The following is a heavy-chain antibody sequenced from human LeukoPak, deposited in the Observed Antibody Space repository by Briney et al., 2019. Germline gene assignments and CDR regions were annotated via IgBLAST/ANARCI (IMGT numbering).Heavy chain of an antibody. V-gene: IGHV4-59*08. CDR3: ARSWYNGNYHGAFNM. Sequence: SETLSLTCTVSGGSISGYYWSWIRQPPGKGLEWIGYIYCSGSTNYNPSLKSRVTISVDTSKNHFSLRLSSVTAADTAVYYCARSWYNGNYHGAFNMWDEGTMVTVTS. J-gene: IGHJ3*02. D-gene: IGHD1-26*01. CDR2: IYCSGST. CDR1: GGSISGYY.